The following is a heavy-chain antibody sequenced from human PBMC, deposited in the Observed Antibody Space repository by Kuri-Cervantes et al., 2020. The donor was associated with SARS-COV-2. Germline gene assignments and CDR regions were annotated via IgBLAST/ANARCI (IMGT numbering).Heavy chain of an antibody. D-gene: IGHD3-9*01. CDR3: ARPQSGVLRYFDWVGNYYYYGTDV. Sequence: GGSLRLSCAASGFTFSSYWMSWVRQAPGKGLEWVANIKQDGSNKYYADSVKGRFTISRDNSKNTLYLQMNSLRAEDTAVYYCARPQSGVLRYFDWVGNYYYYGTDVWGQGTTVTVSS. CDR1: GFTFSSYW. V-gene: IGHV3-7*01. CDR2: IKQDGSNK. J-gene: IGHJ6*02.